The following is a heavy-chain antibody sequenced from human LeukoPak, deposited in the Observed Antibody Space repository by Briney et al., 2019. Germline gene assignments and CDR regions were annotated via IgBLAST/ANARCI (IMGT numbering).Heavy chain of an antibody. J-gene: IGHJ6*03. Sequence: PGGSLRLSCAASGFTFSSYWMSWVRQAPGKGLEWVANIKQDGSEKYYVDSVKGRFTISRDNAKNSLYLQMNSLRAEDTAVYYCAREEVYYDILTVRYYYYMDVWGKGTTVTVSS. CDR1: GFTFSSYW. V-gene: IGHV3-7*01. CDR2: IKQDGSEK. D-gene: IGHD3-9*01. CDR3: AREEVYYDILTVRYYYYMDV.